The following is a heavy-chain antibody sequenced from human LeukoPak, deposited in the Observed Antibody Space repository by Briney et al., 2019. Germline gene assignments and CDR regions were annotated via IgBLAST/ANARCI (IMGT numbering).Heavy chain of an antibody. D-gene: IGHD6-19*01. CDR1: GGSISSYY. CDR3: AREVAVAGFYYYYYMDV. Sequence: SETLSLTCTVSGGSISSYYWCWIRQPAGKGLEWIGRIYTSGSTNYNPSLKSRVTMSVDTSKNQFSLKLSSVTAADTAVYYCAREVAVAGFYYYYYMDVWGKGTTVTVSS. V-gene: IGHV4-4*07. J-gene: IGHJ6*03. CDR2: IYTSGST.